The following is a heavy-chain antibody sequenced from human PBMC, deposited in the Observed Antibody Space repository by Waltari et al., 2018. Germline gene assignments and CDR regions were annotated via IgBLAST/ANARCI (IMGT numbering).Heavy chain of an antibody. D-gene: IGHD3-22*01. V-gene: IGHV4-39*07. CDR3: ARVQTHYYDSSGYVDY. CDR2: IYYSGST. CDR1: GGSISSSSYY. J-gene: IGHJ4*02. Sequence: QLQLQESGPGLVKPSETLSLTCTVSGGSISSSSYYWGWIRQPPGKGLEWIGSIYYSGSTYYNPSRKGRVSISVDTSKNQFSLKLSSVTAADTAVYYCARVQTHYYDSSGYVDYWGQGTLVTVSS.